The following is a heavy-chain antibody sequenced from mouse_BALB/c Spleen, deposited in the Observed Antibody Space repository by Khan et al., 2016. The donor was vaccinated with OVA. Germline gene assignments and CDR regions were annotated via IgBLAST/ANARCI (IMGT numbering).Heavy chain of an antibody. Sequence: VELVESGPELVKPGSSMKMSCKASGYTFTDYVLNWVKQRTGQGLEWIGQIFPGSGDTYYNEKFKDKATLTADKSSNTVYMQLGSLTSEDSAVYFGARSGYGSLVYWGQGTTLTVSS. CDR2: IFPGSGDT. J-gene: IGHJ2*01. CDR1: GYTFTDYV. D-gene: IGHD1-1*01. CDR3: ARSGYGSLVY. V-gene: IGHV1-77*01.